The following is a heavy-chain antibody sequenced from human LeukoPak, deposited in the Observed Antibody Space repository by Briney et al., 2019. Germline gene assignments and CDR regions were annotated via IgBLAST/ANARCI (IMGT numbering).Heavy chain of an antibody. CDR2: INPSGGST. D-gene: IGHD6-19*01. CDR1: GYTFTSFY. J-gene: IGHJ3*02. CDR3: ASSSGWYDAFDI. V-gene: IGHV1-46*03. Sequence: GASVKVSCKASGYTFTSFYMHWVRQAPGQGLEWMGIINPSGGSTSYAQKFQGRATMTRDTSTSTVYMELSSLRSEDTAVYYCASSSGWYDAFDIWGQGTMVTVSS.